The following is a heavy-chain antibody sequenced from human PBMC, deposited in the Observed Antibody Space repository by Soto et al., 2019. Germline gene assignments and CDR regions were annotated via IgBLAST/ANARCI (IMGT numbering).Heavy chain of an antibody. CDR3: AKEGNYGYMAWYYFDY. D-gene: IGHD6-13*01. V-gene: IGHV3-9*01. Sequence: SLRLSCAASGFTFDDYAMHWVRQAPGKGLEWVSGISWNSGSIGYADSVKGRFTISRDNAKNSLYLQMNSLRAEDTALYYCAKEGNYGYMAWYYFDYWGQGTLVTVSS. CDR1: GFTFDDYA. J-gene: IGHJ4*02. CDR2: ISWNSGSI.